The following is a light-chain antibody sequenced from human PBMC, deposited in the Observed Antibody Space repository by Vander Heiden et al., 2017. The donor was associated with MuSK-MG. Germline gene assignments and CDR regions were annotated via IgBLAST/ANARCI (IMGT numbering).Light chain of an antibody. J-gene: IGLJ2*01. V-gene: IGLV2-14*01. CDR2: EVS. CDR3: SSYTSSSTRV. CDR1: SSDVGGSNY. Sequence: QSALTQPASVSGSPGQSITISCTGTSSDVGGSNYVSWYQQHPGKAPKLMSYEVSNRPSGVSNRFSGSKSGKKESLTISGLQAEDEADDYCSSYTSSSTRVFGGGTKLTVL.